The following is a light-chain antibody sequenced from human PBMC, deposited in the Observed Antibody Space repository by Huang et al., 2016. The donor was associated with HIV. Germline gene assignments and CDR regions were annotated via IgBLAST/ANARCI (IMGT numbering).Light chain of an antibody. CDR2: RAS. V-gene: IGKV3-15*01. Sequence: EIVMTQAPATLSASPGERATLSCRTSQSVSGNLAWYQQKPGQPPRLLIYRASTRANGIPARFSGSGSGTGFTLTISSLQSEDFAVYYCQQSYTWPTFGQGTKVEI. J-gene: IGKJ1*01. CDR3: QQSYTWPT. CDR1: QSVSGN.